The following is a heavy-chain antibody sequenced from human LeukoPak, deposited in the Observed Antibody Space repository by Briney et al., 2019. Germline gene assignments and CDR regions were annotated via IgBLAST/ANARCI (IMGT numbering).Heavy chain of an antibody. Sequence: GGSLRLSCAASGFTFSSYAMSWVRQAPGKGLEWVSAISGSGGSTYYADSVKGRFTISRDNSKNTLYLQMNSPRAEDTAVYYCAKDSTWAMVTSDYWGQGTPVTVSS. CDR3: AKDSTWAMVTSDY. CDR1: GFTFSSYA. D-gene: IGHD5-18*01. V-gene: IGHV3-23*01. CDR2: ISGSGGST. J-gene: IGHJ4*02.